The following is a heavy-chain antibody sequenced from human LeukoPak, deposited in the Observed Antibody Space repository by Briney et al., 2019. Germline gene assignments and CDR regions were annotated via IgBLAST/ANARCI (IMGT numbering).Heavy chain of an antibody. CDR2: IYYSGST. J-gene: IGHJ5*02. V-gene: IGHV4-39*01. CDR1: GGSISSSSYY. CDR3: ASLWFGELPYNWFDP. D-gene: IGHD3-10*01. Sequence: SETLSLTCTVAGGSISSSSYYWGWIRQPPGKGLEWIGSIYYSGSTYYNPSLKSRVTISVDTSKNQFSLKLSSVTAADTAAYYCASLWFGELPYNWFDPWGQGTLVTVSS.